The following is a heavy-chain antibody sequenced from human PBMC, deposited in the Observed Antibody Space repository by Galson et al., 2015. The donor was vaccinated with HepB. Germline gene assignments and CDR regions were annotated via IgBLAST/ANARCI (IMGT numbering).Heavy chain of an antibody. V-gene: IGHV1-3*01. Sequence: SVKVSCKASGYTFTSYAMHWVRQAPGQRLEWMGWINAGNGNTKYSQKFQGRVTITRDTSASTAYMELSSLRSEDTAVYYCARETIFGVVIINYGMDVWGQGTTVTVSS. CDR2: INAGNGNT. CDR3: ARETIFGVVIINYGMDV. D-gene: IGHD3-3*01. CDR1: GYTFTSYA. J-gene: IGHJ6*02.